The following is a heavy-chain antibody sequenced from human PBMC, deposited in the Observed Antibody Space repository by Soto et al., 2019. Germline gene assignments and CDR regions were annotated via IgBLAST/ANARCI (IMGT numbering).Heavy chain of an antibody. V-gene: IGHV3-23*01. CDR2: ISGSGGST. CDR1: GFTFSSYA. CDR3: AIAVAGSYYYYMDV. J-gene: IGHJ6*03. Sequence: PGGSLRLSCAASGFTFSSYAMSWVRQAPGKGLEWVSAISGSGGSTYYADSVKGRFTISRDNSKNTLYLQMNSLRAEDTAVYYCAIAVAGSYYYYMDVWGKGTTVTVSS. D-gene: IGHD6-19*01.